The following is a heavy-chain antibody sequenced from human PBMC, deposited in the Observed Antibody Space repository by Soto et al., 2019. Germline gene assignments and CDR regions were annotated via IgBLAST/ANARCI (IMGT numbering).Heavy chain of an antibody. J-gene: IGHJ4*02. D-gene: IGHD5-18*01. CDR1: GFTFTSYT. V-gene: IGHV3-66*04. CDR3: ARHGYNYGGGYFDY. CDR2: IYSGGST. Sequence: GGSLRLSCAASGFTFTSYTMTWVRQAPGKGLEWVSVIYSGGSTYYADSVKGRFTISRDNSKNTLYLQMNSLRAEDTAVYYCARHGYNYGGGYFDYWGQGTLVTVSS.